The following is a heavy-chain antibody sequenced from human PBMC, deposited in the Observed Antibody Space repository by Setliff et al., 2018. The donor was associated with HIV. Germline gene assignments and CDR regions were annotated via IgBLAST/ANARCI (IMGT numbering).Heavy chain of an antibody. V-gene: IGHV4-61*02. J-gene: IGHJ4*02. Sequence: LSLTCTVSGGSISSGSHYWSWIRQPAGKVLEWIGLIYTSGRTNYNPSLKSRVTISVDRSKNQFSLNLSSVTAADTAIYYCARLRDMEWELIGLDYWGRGTLVTVSS. CDR2: IYTSGRT. CDR1: GGSISSGSHY. D-gene: IGHD1-26*01. CDR3: ARLRDMEWELIGLDY.